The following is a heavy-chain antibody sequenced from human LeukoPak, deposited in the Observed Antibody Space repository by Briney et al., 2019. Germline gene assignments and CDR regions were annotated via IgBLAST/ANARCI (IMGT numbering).Heavy chain of an antibody. CDR2: ISSSGSYT. CDR1: GFTFSDYY. V-gene: IGHV3-11*06. J-gene: IGHJ6*02. Sequence: PGGSLRLSCAASGFTFSDYYMSWIRQAPGKGLEWVSYISSSGSYTNYADSVKGRFTISRDNAKNSLYLQMNSLRAEDTAVYYCARDQGADIVATLRYYYYGMDVWGQGTTVTVSS. D-gene: IGHD5-12*01. CDR3: ARDQGADIVATLRYYYYGMDV.